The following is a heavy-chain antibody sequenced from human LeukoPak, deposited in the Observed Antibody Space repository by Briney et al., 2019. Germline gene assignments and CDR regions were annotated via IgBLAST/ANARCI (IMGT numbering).Heavy chain of an antibody. CDR2: ISGGGGST. D-gene: IGHD3-16*01. J-gene: IGHJ4*02. CDR3: AKGVGEFGFRFDS. V-gene: IGHV3-23*01. CDR1: GFTFSSYA. Sequence: GGSLRLSCAASGFTFSSYAMHWVRQAPGEGLEWVSVISGGGGSTYYADSLKGRFTISRDNSKNTLYLQMNSLTAADTAVYYCAKGVGEFGFRFDSWGQGTLVTVSS.